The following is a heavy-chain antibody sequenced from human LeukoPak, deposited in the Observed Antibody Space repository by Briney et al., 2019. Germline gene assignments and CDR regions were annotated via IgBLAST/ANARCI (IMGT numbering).Heavy chain of an antibody. Sequence: SETLSLTCAVSGVSISSSEWWTWVRQPPGQGLEWIGEIHRDGRTRYNPSLKSRVTMSIDYSKNQFSLKVSSVTAADTAIYYCGKTDIYFNPIDYWGPGSLVTVSS. V-gene: IGHV4-4*02. D-gene: IGHD3-9*01. CDR2: IHRDGRT. CDR1: GVSISSSEW. CDR3: GKTDIYFNPIDY. J-gene: IGHJ4*02.